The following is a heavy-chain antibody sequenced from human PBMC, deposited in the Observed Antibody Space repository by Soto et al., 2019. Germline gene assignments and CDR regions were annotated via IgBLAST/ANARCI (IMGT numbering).Heavy chain of an antibody. J-gene: IGHJ4*02. CDR3: AKRYRGTYPFDY. CDR1: AFTFSSYA. V-gene: IGHV3-23*01. D-gene: IGHD1-26*01. Sequence: GGSLRLSCAASAFTFSSYAMAWVRQAPGKGLEWVSSIAGSGGDISYADSVKGRFTISRDNSKNTLYLQMDSLRAEDTAIYYCAKRYRGTYPFDYWGQGTLVTVSS. CDR2: IAGSGGDI.